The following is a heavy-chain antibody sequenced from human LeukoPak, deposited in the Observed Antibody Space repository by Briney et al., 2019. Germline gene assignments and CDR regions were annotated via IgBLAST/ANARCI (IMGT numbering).Heavy chain of an antibody. CDR2: IFYSGSS. CDR3: ARTSNYWSPYFDY. D-gene: IGHD1-1*01. Sequence: KASETLSLTCTVSGGSINNYYWSWIRQPPGKGLEWIGYIFYSGSSNYNPSLKSRVTISVDTSKNQFSLKLSSVTAADTAVYYCARTSNYWSPYFDYWGQGALVTVSS. CDR1: GGSINNYY. J-gene: IGHJ4*02. V-gene: IGHV4-59*01.